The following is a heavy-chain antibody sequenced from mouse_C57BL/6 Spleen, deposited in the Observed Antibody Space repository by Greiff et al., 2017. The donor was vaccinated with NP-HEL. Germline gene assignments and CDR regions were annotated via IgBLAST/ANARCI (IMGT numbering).Heavy chain of an antibody. J-gene: IGHJ4*01. D-gene: IGHD1-1*01. CDR1: GFTFSSYA. Sequence: EVQLVESGGGLVKPGGSLKLSCAASGFTFSSYAMSWVRQTPEKRLEWVATISDGGSYTYYPDNVKGRFTISRDNAKNNLYLQMSHLKSEDTAMYYCARDRGYGSSYAMDYWGQGTSVTVSS. V-gene: IGHV5-4*01. CDR3: ARDRGYGSSYAMDY. CDR2: ISDGGSYT.